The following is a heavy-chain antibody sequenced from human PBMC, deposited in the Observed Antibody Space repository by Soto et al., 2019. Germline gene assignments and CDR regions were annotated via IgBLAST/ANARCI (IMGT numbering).Heavy chain of an antibody. CDR2: ISARGGST. D-gene: IGHD1-26*01. Sequence: EVQLLESGGGLVQPGGSLRLSCAASGFTFGTYAMSWVRQAPGKGLEWVSAISARGGSTYYADSVKGRLTISRDNSKNTLYLQMNSLRAEDTAVYYCAKASAPVGGTAFDYWGQGTLVTVSS. V-gene: IGHV3-23*01. CDR3: AKASAPVGGTAFDY. CDR1: GFTFGTYA. J-gene: IGHJ4*02.